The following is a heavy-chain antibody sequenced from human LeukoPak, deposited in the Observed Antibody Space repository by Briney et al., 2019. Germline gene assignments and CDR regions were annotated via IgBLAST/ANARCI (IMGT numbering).Heavy chain of an antibody. J-gene: IGHJ6*03. CDR2: INHSGST. V-gene: IGHV4-34*01. CDR3: ARGYCSSTSCYNSYYYYYYMDV. CDR1: GGSFSGYY. Sequence: SETLSLTCAVYGGSFSGYYWSWIRQPPGEGLEWIGEINHSGSTNYNPSLKSRVTISVDTSKNQFSLKLSSVTAADTAVYHCARGYCSSTSCYNSYYYYYYMDVWGKGTTVTVSS. D-gene: IGHD2-2*02.